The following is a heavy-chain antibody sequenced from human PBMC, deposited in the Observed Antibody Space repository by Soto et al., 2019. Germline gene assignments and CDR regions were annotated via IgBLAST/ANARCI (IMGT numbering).Heavy chain of an antibody. Sequence: ASVKVSCKASGYTFTSYAMHWVRQAPGQRLEWMGWINAGNGNTKYSQTFQGRFTISRDNSKNTVYLQMNSLRAEDTAVCYCAKDDDTSGHYSKFQYWGQGTQVTVST. CDR3: AKDDDTSGHYSKFQY. CDR1: GYTFTSYA. V-gene: IGHV1-3*01. CDR2: INAGNGNT. J-gene: IGHJ4*02. D-gene: IGHD3-22*01.